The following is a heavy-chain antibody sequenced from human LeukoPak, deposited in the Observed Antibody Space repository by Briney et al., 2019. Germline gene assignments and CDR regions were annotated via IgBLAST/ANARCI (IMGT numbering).Heavy chain of an antibody. CDR1: GGSFSGYY. V-gene: IGHV4-34*01. CDR2: INHSGST. D-gene: IGHD2-2*03. CDR3: ARALGYPRWYFDL. Sequence: SETLSLTCAVYGGSFSGYYWSWIRQPPGKGLEWIGEINHSGSTNYNPSLKSRVTISVDTSKNQFSLTLSSVTAADTAVYYCARALGYPRWYFDLWGRGTLVTVSS. J-gene: IGHJ2*01.